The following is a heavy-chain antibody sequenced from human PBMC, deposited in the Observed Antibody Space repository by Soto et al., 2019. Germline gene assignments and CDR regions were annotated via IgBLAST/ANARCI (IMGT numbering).Heavy chain of an antibody. D-gene: IGHD1-26*01. CDR2: SSGSGGST. V-gene: IGHV3-23*01. Sequence: GGTLRLSCAASGFTFSSYAMSWVRQAPGKGLEWFSDSSGSGGSTHYADSVKGRFSISRDNSENTLDLQMNSLRAEESAVYYYAKSLLRVSYYYSMDVWGEGTTVTVSS. J-gene: IGHJ6*04. CDR1: GFTFSSYA. CDR3: AKSLLRVSYYYSMDV.